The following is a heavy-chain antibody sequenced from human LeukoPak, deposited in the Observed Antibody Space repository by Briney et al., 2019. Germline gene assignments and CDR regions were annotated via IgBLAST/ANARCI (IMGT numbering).Heavy chain of an antibody. CDR1: GFTFSTYT. CDR2: ISGDGGNT. V-gene: IGHV3-64*01. CDR3: ARDTLYCSRSSCPLGYMDV. J-gene: IGHJ6*03. Sequence: GGSLRLSCAASGFTFSTYTMHWVRQAPGEGLEYVSSISGDGGNTYYASSVKGRFTISRDNSKNTVYFQMGSLRAEDMAVYYCARDTLYCSRSSCPLGYMDVWGKGTTVTVSS. D-gene: IGHD2-2*01.